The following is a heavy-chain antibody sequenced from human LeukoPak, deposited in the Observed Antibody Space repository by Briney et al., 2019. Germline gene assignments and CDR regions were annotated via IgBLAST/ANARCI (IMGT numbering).Heavy chain of an antibody. V-gene: IGHV4-61*02. CDR3: ARGDMAHYYFDY. D-gene: IGHD3-16*01. CDR2: IYTSGST. Sequence: SETLSLTCTVSVGSISSGSYYWSWIRQPAGKGLEWIGRIYTSGSTNYNPSLKSRVTISVDTSKNQFSLKLSSVTAADTAVYYCARGDMAHYYFDYWGQGTLVTVSS. J-gene: IGHJ4*02. CDR1: VGSISSGSYY.